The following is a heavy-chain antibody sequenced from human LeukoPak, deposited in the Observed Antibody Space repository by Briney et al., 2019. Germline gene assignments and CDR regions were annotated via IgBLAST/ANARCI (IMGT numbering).Heavy chain of an antibody. Sequence: SETLSLTCAVYGGSFSGYYWSRIRQPPGKGLEWIGEINHSGSTNYNPSLKSRVTMSVDTSKNQFSLKLSSVTAADTAVYYCARDSRSGWDIYFDYWGQGTLVTVSS. D-gene: IGHD6-19*01. V-gene: IGHV4-34*01. J-gene: IGHJ4*02. CDR1: GGSFSGYY. CDR3: ARDSRSGWDIYFDY. CDR2: INHSGST.